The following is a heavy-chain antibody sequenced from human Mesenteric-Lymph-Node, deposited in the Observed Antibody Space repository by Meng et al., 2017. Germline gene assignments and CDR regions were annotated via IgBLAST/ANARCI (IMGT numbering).Heavy chain of an antibody. V-gene: IGHV5-51*01. CDR1: GYRFSRYW. CDR3: ARAMVGARALLY. J-gene: IGHJ4*02. CDR2: IFPSDPQI. D-gene: IGHD1-26*01. Sequence: GESLKISCKGSGYRFSRYWIGWVRQMPGKDLEWMGMIFPSDPQIRYSPSFQGQVTISVDNSISTAYLQWSSLEAADTAVYYCARAMVGARALLYWGQGTLVTVSS.